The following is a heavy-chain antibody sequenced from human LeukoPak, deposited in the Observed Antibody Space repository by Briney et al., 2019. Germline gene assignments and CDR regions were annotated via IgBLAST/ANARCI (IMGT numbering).Heavy chain of an antibody. Sequence: GGSLRLSCAASGFTFSSYGMHWVRQAPGKGLEWVAFIRYDGSNKYYADSVKGRFTISRDNSKDTLYLQMNSLRAEDTAVYYCAKDRELVYYYYMDVWGKGTTVTVSS. CDR1: GFTFSSYG. V-gene: IGHV3-30*02. D-gene: IGHD1-7*01. CDR2: IRYDGSNK. CDR3: AKDRELVYYYYMDV. J-gene: IGHJ6*03.